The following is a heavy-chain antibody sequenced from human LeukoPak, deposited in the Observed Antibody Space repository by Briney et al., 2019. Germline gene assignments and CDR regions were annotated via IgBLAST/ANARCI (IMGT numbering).Heavy chain of an antibody. Sequence: SETLSLTCTVSGGSTSSSSFYWGWLRQPPGKGLECFGRISYSGRTYYNPSLQSRVTISVDTSKNQFSLRLSSVTAADTAVYYCARLRAYYYDSSGYYNFDFWGQGTLVTVSS. CDR1: GGSTSSSSFY. V-gene: IGHV4-39*01. D-gene: IGHD3-22*01. CDR2: ISYSGRT. CDR3: ARLRAYYYDSSGYYNFDF. J-gene: IGHJ4*02.